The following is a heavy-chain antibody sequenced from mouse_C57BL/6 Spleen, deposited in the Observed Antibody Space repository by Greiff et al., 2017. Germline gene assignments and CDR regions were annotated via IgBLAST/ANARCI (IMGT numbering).Heavy chain of an antibody. CDR3: TTDYYAKTFAY. Sequence: VQLKESGAELVRPGASVKLSCTASGFNIKDDYMHWVKQRPEQGLEWIGWIDPENGDTEYASKFQGKATITADTSSNTAYLQLSSLTSEDTAVYYCTTDYYAKTFAYWGQGTLVTVSA. V-gene: IGHV14-4*01. CDR2: IDPENGDT. CDR1: GFNIKDDY. D-gene: IGHD1-1*01. J-gene: IGHJ3*01.